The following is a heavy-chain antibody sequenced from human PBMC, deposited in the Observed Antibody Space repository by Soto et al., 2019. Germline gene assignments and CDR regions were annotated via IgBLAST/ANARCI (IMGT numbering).Heavy chain of an antibody. CDR1: GGSISSGGYS. CDR3: ARGNVVPLDY. CDR2: IYHSGST. V-gene: IGHV4-30-2*01. D-gene: IGHD2-21*01. Sequence: SLTCAVSGGSISSGGYSWSCIRQPPGKGLEWIGYIYHSGSTYYNPSLKSRVTISVDRSKNQFSLKLSSVTAADTAVYYCARGNVVPLDYWGQGTLVTVSS. J-gene: IGHJ4*02.